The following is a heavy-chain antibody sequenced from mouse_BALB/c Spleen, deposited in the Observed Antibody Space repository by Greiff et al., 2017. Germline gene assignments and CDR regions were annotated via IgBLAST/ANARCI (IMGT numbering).Heavy chain of an antibody. CDR2: ISSGGSYT. CDR1: GFTFSSYG. J-gene: IGHJ4*01. V-gene: IGHV5-6*01. CDR3: ARRGITTVDYYAMDY. Sequence: EVQLVESGGDLVKPGGSLKLSCAASGFTFSSYGMSWVRQTPDKRLEWVATISSGGSYTYYPDSVKGRFTISRDNAKNTLYLQMSSLKSEDTAMYYCARRGITTVDYYAMDYWGQGTSVTVAS. D-gene: IGHD2-4*01.